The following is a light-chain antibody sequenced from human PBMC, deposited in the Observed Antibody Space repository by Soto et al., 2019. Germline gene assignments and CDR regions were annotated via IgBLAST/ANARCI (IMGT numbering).Light chain of an antibody. CDR2: GAS. Sequence: EIVLTQSPGTLSLSPGERATLSCGASQSVSSSYLAWYQQKHGQTPRLLIYGASGRATGIPDRFSGSGSGTDFTLTISRLEPEDFAVYYCQQYGSSHAVTFGQGTRLEIK. J-gene: IGKJ5*01. CDR1: QSVSSSY. CDR3: QQYGSSHAVT. V-gene: IGKV3-20*01.